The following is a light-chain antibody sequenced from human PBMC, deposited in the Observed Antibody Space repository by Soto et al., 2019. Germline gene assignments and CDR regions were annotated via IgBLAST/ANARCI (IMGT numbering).Light chain of an antibody. Sequence: EIVLTQSPGTLSLSPGERATLSCRASQSVSSSSLAWYQQKPGQAPRLLIYGASSRAPGIPDRFSGSWSGTDFPLTISRLEPEDFAVYYCQQYGSSRTFGQGTKLEIK. CDR3: QQYGSSRT. CDR1: QSVSSSS. J-gene: IGKJ2*01. CDR2: GAS. V-gene: IGKV3-20*01.